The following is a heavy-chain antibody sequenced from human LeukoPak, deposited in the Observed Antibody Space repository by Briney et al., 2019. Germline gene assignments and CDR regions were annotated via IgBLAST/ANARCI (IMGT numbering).Heavy chain of an antibody. CDR2: ISSSSSYT. J-gene: IGHJ4*02. V-gene: IGHV3-11*03. CDR1: GFTFSDYY. D-gene: IGHD3-10*01. Sequence: GGSLRLSCAASGFTFSDYYMSWIRQAPGKGLEWVSYISSSSSYTNYADSVKGRFTISRDNAKNSLYLQMNSLRADDTAVYYWGRGAMVRGVITDPPYYFDYWGQGTLVTVSS. CDR3: GRGAMVRGVITDPPYYFDY.